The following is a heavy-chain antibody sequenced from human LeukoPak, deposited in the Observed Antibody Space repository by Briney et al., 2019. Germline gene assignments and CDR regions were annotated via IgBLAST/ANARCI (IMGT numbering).Heavy chain of an antibody. CDR2: ISYDGSNN. CDR1: GFTFSSYS. D-gene: IGHD2-2*01. V-gene: IGHV3-30*04. Sequence: GGSLRLSCAASGFTFSSYSMHWARQAPGKGLEWVAVISYDGSNNYYADSVKGRFTISRDNSKNTLYLQMNSLRAEDTAVYYCGRARLGYCSSTSCANWFDPWGQGTLVTVSS. CDR3: GRARLGYCSSTSCANWFDP. J-gene: IGHJ5*02.